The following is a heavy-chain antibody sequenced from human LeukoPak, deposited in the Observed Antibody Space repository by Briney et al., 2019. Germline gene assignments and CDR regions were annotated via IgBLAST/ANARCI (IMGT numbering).Heavy chain of an antibody. CDR2: IYPGDADT. CDR1: GYSFTSYW. J-gene: IGHJ3*02. Sequence: GESLKISCKGSGYSFTSYWIGWLRQMPGKGLVELVIIYPGDADTKYNPSFQGQVTISADKSISTAYLQWSSLKASDTAMYSCARRGCSSTSCYSPEDAFDIWGQATMVTVSS. V-gene: IGHV5-51*01. CDR3: ARRGCSSTSCYSPEDAFDI. D-gene: IGHD2-2*01.